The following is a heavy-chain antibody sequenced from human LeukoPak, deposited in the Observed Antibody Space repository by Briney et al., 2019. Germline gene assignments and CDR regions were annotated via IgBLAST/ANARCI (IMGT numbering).Heavy chain of an antibody. J-gene: IGHJ6*02. D-gene: IGHD3-3*01. CDR2: ISAYNGST. Sequence: GASVKVSCKASGYTFTSYGISWVRQAPGQGLEWMGWISAYNGSTNYAQKLQGRVTMTTDTSTSTAYMELRSLRSDDTAVYYCARGAGDYDFWSGYYVYYYYYGMDVWGQGTTVTVSS. V-gene: IGHV1-18*01. CDR3: ARGAGDYDFWSGYYVYYYYYGMDV. CDR1: GYTFTSYG.